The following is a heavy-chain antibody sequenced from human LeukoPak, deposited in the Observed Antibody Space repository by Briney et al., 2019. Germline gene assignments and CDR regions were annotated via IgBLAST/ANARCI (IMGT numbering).Heavy chain of an antibody. J-gene: IGHJ4*02. CDR2: IYYSGIT. CDR3: ARQEVRGVIITLDY. V-gene: IGHV4-39*01. Sequence: SETLSLXCTVSGGSISSSSYYWGWTRQPPGKGLEWIGSIYYSGITYYNPSLKSRVTISVDTSKNQFSLKLSSVTAADTAVYYCARQEVRGVIITLDYWGQGTLVTVSS. CDR1: GGSISSSSYY. D-gene: IGHD3-10*01.